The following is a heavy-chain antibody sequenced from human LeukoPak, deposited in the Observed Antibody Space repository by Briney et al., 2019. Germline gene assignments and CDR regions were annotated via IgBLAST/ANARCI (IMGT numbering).Heavy chain of an antibody. CDR2: ISGSGGST. J-gene: IGHJ6*02. CDR1: GFTFSNFL. CDR3: AKTIAVAGKTEYYYYGMDV. Sequence: GGSLRLSCAASGFTFSNFLMTWVRQAPGKGLEWVSAISGSGGSTYYADSVKGRFTISRDNSKNTLYLQMNSLRAEDTAVYYCAKTIAVAGKTEYYYYGMDVWGQGTTVTVSS. D-gene: IGHD6-19*01. V-gene: IGHV3-23*01.